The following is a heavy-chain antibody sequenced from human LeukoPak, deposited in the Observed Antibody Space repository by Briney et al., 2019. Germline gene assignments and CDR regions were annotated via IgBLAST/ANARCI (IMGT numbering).Heavy chain of an antibody. CDR1: GFAFSGFE. CDR3: ARENYVRGYDY. V-gene: IGHV3-48*03. CDR2: IDVTGKKI. Sequence: QTGGSLRLSCAASGFAFSGFEMNWVRQAPGKGPEWVAYIDVTGKKIRYADSVKGRFTISRDNANSSVYLQMNSLRVDDTAVYYCARENYVRGYDYWGREPWSPSRQ. J-gene: IGHJ4*02. D-gene: IGHD3-16*01.